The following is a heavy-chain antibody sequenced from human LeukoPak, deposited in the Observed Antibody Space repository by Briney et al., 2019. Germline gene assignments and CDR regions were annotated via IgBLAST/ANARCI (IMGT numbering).Heavy chain of an antibody. CDR2: ISSSGSII. J-gene: IGHJ4*02. Sequence: GGSLRLSCAASGFTFSSYEFNWVRQAPGKGLEWVSYISSSGSIIFYADSVKGRFTISRDNAKKSLYLQMNSLRAEDTAIYYCARGVVPPPYWGQGTLVTVSS. CDR3: ARGVVPPPY. D-gene: IGHD2-2*01. V-gene: IGHV3-48*03. CDR1: GFTFSSYE.